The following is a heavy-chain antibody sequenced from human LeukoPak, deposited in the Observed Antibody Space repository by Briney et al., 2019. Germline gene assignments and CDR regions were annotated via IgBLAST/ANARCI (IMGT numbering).Heavy chain of an antibody. CDR2: MKPNSGNT. CDR3: ARVVSPHYYDSSGYHYYYYMDV. CDR1: GYTFTSYD. D-gene: IGHD3-22*01. V-gene: IGHV1-8*03. J-gene: IGHJ6*03. Sequence: ASVKVSCKASGYTFTSYDINWVRQATGQGLEWMGWMKPNSGNTGYAQKFQGRVTITRNTSISTAYMELSSLRSEDTAVYYCARVVSPHYYDSSGYHYYYYMDVWGKGTTVTVSS.